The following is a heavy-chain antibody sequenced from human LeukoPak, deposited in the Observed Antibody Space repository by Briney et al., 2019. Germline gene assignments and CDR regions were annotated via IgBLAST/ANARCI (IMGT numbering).Heavy chain of an antibody. V-gene: IGHV3-48*04. D-gene: IGHD2/OR15-2a*01. J-gene: IGHJ4*02. CDR1: GFTFSAYN. CDR2: IRGSGGTI. CDR3: VRDSFDSTSQYYFDY. Sequence: GGSLRLSCAASGFTFSAYNMNWVRQAPGKGLEWLSFIRGSGGTIYYAASVKGRFTISRDNAKNSLYLQMNSLRAEDTAVYYCVRDSFDSTSQYYFDYWGLGTLVTVSS.